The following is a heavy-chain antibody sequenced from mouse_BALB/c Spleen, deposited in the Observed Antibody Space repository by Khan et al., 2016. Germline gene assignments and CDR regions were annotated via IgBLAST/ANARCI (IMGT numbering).Heavy chain of an antibody. Sequence: VQLKQSGPELVRPGASLKISCKASGYSFTGYTINWVKQSQGKNLEWIGFINPYTGGTLYNQKFKGKVTLSVDKSSSTAYMELTSLTSEDSVVVYGARSYGGPWFAYWGQGTLVTVSA. J-gene: IGHJ3*01. CDR3: ARSYGGPWFAY. D-gene: IGHD1-1*01. CDR1: GYSFTGYT. V-gene: IGHV1S135*01. CDR2: INPYTGGT.